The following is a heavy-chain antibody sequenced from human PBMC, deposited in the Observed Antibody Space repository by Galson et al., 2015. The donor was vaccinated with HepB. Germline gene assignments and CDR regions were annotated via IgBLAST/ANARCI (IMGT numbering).Heavy chain of an antibody. V-gene: IGHV3-53*01. CDR1: GFTVSSNY. CDR3: AKDMQATY. CDR2: IYSGDST. D-gene: IGHD2-2*01. J-gene: IGHJ4*02. Sequence: SLRLSCAASGFTVSSNYRNWVRQAPGKGLEWVSVIYSGDSTYYADSVKGRFTISRDDSKNTLYLHMNNLRAEDTAVYYCAKDMQATYWGQGTQVTVSS.